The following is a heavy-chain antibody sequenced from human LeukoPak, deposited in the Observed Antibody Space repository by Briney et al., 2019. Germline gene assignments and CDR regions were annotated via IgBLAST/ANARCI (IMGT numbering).Heavy chain of an antibody. V-gene: IGHV1-24*01. Sequence: ASVKVSCKVSGYTLTELSMHWVRQAPGKGLEWMGGFDPEDGETIYAQKFQGGVTMTEDTSTDTAYMELSSLRSEDTAVYYCARASSGYYLRAFDIWGQGTMVTVSS. CDR2: FDPEDGET. CDR3: ARASSGYYLRAFDI. CDR1: GYTLTELS. J-gene: IGHJ3*02. D-gene: IGHD3-22*01.